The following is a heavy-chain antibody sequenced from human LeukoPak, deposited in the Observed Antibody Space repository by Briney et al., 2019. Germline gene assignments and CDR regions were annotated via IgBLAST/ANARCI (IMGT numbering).Heavy chain of an antibody. J-gene: IGHJ3*02. CDR2: TYYRSKWYI. Sequence: SQTLSLTCAISGDSVSSNSVAWNWIRQSPSRGPEWLGRTYYRSKWYIDYADSVKSRITISPDTSKNQLSLQLNSMTPEDTAICYCARGRVSAFDIWGQGTMVTVSS. CDR1: GDSVSSNSVA. CDR3: ARGRVSAFDI. V-gene: IGHV6-1*01. D-gene: IGHD2-8*01.